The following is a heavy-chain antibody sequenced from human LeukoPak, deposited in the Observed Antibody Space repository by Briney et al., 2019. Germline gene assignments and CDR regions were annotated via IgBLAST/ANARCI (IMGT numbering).Heavy chain of an antibody. CDR1: GFTFGNVW. V-gene: IGHV3-7*01. D-gene: IGHD5-24*01. CDR3: LAGHVDQEN. CDR2: IKPDGSEK. Sequence: TGGSVTLSCAASGFTFGNVWMTWLPQAPGKGLVWVANIKPDGSEKYYVNSVKGGFTISRDNDKNSLFLKMSSLRAEDTAVDYCLAGHVDQENWGQGTLVTVYS. J-gene: IGHJ4*02.